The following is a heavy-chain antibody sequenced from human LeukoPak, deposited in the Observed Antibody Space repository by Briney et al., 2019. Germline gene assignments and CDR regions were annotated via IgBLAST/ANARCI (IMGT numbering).Heavy chain of an antibody. J-gene: IGHJ5*02. V-gene: IGHV3-33*01. Sequence: PGGCLRLSCAAPGLTFISYGMASVRQAPGKGLGWEAVIWYDGSNKYYADSVKGRFTISRDNSKNTLYLQMNSLRAEDTAVYYCARDRYYYSRHWFDPWGQGTLVTVSS. D-gene: IGHD3-22*01. CDR2: IWYDGSNK. CDR3: ARDRYYYSRHWFDP. CDR1: GLTFISYG.